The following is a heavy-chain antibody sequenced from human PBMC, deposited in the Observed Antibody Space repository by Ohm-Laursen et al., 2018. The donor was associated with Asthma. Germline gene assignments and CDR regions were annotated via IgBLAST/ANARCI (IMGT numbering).Heavy chain of an antibody. CDR2: INGDGGIK. J-gene: IGHJ4*02. CDR3: AYEFGGSGDY. D-gene: IGHD3-10*01. Sequence: SLRLSCAASGFTITNYWMHWVRQAPGKGLVWVSRINGDGGIKSYAASVKDRFTISRDDAKNTVYLQMNSLRVDDTAVYYCAYEFGGSGDYWGQGTLVTVSS. CDR1: GFTITNYW. V-gene: IGHV3-74*01.